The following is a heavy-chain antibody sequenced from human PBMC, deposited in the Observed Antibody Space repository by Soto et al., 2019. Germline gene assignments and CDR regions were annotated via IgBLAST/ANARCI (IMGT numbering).Heavy chain of an antibody. D-gene: IGHD6-19*01. CDR3: AYRRVAVGLNY. CDR2: IHWNDDN. Sequence: QITLKESGPTLVKPTQTLTLTCTFSGFSLSTSGVGVGWIRQPPGKALEWLAVIHWNDDNHYSPSLTSRLTITKDTSKNQVVLTMTSMDPVDTATYYCAYRRVAVGLNYWGQGTLVTVSS. J-gene: IGHJ4*02. V-gene: IGHV2-5*01. CDR1: GFSLSTSGVG.